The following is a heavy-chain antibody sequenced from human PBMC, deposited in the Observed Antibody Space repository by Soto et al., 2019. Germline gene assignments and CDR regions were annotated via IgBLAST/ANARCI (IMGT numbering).Heavy chain of an antibody. CDR2: IDYNGGT. J-gene: IGHJ4*02. V-gene: IGHV4-39*01. CDR3: PRHQHNGYVES. D-gene: IGHD2-8*01. Sequence: SETLSLTCTVSGDSMSSSRSSSYYWAWIRQPPGKGREWIGSIDYNGGTYYHPSLKSRVTISEDTSRNHFSLKLRSVTASDTAVYYCPRHQHNGYVESWGPGALVT. CDR1: GDSMSSSRSSSYY.